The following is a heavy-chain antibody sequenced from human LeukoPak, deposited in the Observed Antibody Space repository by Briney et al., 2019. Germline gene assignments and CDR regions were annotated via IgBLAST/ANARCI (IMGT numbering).Heavy chain of an antibody. Sequence: PSETLSLTCNVSGGSISSDYWNWIRQPPGKALEWIGYIYHSGSTNYNPSLRSRVTISIDKSKKQFSLKLTSVTAADTAIYYCAKVGGMTTIHIASFDIWGQGTMVTVSS. CDR1: GGSISSDY. CDR3: AKVGGMTTIHIASFDI. D-gene: IGHD2-21*01. CDR2: IYHSGST. V-gene: IGHV4-59*13. J-gene: IGHJ3*02.